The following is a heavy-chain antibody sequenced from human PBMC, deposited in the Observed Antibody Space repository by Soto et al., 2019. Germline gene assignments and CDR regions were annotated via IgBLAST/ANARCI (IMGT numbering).Heavy chain of an antibody. CDR3: AKGSSGLDY. CDR1: GFTFSISA. J-gene: IGHJ4*02. CDR2: SSGSGGST. V-gene: IGHV3-23*01. D-gene: IGHD3-22*01. Sequence: RGSLILSGASSGFTFSISAMSWVRQPRGKGREWVSASSGSGGSTYYADSVNGRFTISRDNAKNTLYLQMNSLRAEDTAVYYCAKGSSGLDYWGQRTLFTVCS.